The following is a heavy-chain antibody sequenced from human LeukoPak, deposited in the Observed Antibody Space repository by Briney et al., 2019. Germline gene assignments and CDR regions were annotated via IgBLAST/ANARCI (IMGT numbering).Heavy chain of an antibody. V-gene: IGHV4-34*01. D-gene: IGHD5-24*01. CDR2: INHSGST. Sequence: SETLSLTCAVYGGSFSGYYWSWIRQPPGKGLEWIGEINHSGSTNYNASLKSRVTISVDTSKNQFSLKLSSVAAADTAVYYCARREMPTNLGYWGQGTLVTVSS. CDR3: ARREMPTNLGY. CDR1: GGSFSGYY. J-gene: IGHJ4*02.